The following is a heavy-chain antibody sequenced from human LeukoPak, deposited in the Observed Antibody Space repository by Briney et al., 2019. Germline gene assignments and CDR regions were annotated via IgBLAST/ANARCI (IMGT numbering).Heavy chain of an antibody. Sequence: SETLSLTCTVSGGSISSSSYYWGWIRQPPGKGLEWIGTIYYSGSTYYNPSLKSRVTISVDTSKNQFSLKLSSVTAADTAVYYCARSRYYYGSGSYTWFDPWGQGTLVTVSS. CDR2: IYYSGST. J-gene: IGHJ5*02. CDR3: ARSRYYYGSGSYTWFDP. D-gene: IGHD3-10*01. CDR1: GGSISSSSYY. V-gene: IGHV4-39*07.